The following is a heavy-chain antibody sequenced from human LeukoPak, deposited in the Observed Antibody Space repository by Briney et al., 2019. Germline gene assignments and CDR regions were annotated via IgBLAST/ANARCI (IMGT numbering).Heavy chain of an antibody. D-gene: IGHD1-26*01. Sequence: PGGSLRLSCAASGFTFSSHWMHWVRQAPGEGLVWVSRINSDGSTTIYADSVKGRFTISRDNSKNTLYLQMNSLRAEDTAVYYCARANSGSYYGYFDYWGQGTLVTVSS. CDR2: INSDGSTT. V-gene: IGHV3-74*01. CDR1: GFTFSSHW. CDR3: ARANSGSYYGYFDY. J-gene: IGHJ4*02.